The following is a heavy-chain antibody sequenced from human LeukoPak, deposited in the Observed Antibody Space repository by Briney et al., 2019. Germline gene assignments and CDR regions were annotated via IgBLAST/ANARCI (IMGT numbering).Heavy chain of an antibody. V-gene: IGHV1-24*01. D-gene: IGHD5-24*01. Sequence: ASLKVSSKVSGYTLTELSMHCVRQAPGKGLEWMGGFDPEDGETIYAQKFQGRVTMTEDTSTDTAYMELSSLRSEDTAVYYCATAGMATIMPLDYWGQGTLVTVSS. CDR1: GYTLTELS. CDR2: FDPEDGET. CDR3: ATAGMATIMPLDY. J-gene: IGHJ4*02.